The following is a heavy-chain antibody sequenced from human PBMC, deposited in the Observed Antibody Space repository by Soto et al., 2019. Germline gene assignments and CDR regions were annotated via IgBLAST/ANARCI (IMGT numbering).Heavy chain of an antibody. Sequence: QVQLVQSGAEVKKPGASVKVSCKASGYTFTSYDINWVRQATGQGLEWMGWMNPNSGNTGYAQKFQGRGTMTRNTSISTAYMELSSLRSEDTAVYYCARGPLGVEKYYDFWSGPGGWFDPWGQGTLVTVSS. J-gene: IGHJ5*02. CDR2: MNPNSGNT. V-gene: IGHV1-8*01. D-gene: IGHD3-3*01. CDR1: GYTFTSYD. CDR3: ARGPLGVEKYYDFWSGPGGWFDP.